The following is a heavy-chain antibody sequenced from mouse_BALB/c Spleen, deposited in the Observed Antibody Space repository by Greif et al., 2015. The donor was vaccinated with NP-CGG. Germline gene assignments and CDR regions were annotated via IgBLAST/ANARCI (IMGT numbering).Heavy chain of an antibody. J-gene: IGHJ4*01. Sequence: EVHLVESGGDLVKPGGSLKLSCAASGFTFSSYGMSWVRRTPDKRLEWVATISSGGSYTYYPDSVKGRFTISRDNAKNTLYLQMSSLKSEDTAMYYCARQRPSYYAMDYWGQGTSVTVSS. CDR2: ISSGGSYT. CDR3: ARQRPSYYAMDY. CDR1: GFTFSSYG. V-gene: IGHV5-6*01.